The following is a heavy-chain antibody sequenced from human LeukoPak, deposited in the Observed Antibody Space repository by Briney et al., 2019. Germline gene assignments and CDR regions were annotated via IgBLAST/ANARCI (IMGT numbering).Heavy chain of an antibody. J-gene: IGHJ6*03. V-gene: IGHV1-46*01. CDR3: ARDLALVRDGGSFDYYYYMDV. CDR1: GYTFTSYY. CDR2: INPSGGST. Sequence: ASVKVSCKASGYTFTSYYMHWVRQAPGQGLEWMGIINPSGGSTNYAQKFQGRVTMTRDTSTSTVHMELSSLRSEDTAVYYCARDLALVRDGGSFDYYYYMDVWGKGTTVTVSS. D-gene: IGHD1-26*01.